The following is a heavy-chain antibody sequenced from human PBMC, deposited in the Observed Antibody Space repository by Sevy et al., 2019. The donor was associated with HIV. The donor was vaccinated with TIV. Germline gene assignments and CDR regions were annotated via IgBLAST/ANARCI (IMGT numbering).Heavy chain of an antibody. CDR3: ARDVAAGDF. D-gene: IGHD2-21*01. V-gene: IGHV3-7*01. CDR1: GFTFTRYW. Sequence: GGSQRLSCAASGFTFTRYWMSWVRQAPGKGLEWVANINEDGSEKYYVDSVKGRFTISRDNARKSLHLQMNSLRAEDTAIYYCARDVAAGDFWGQGTLVTVSS. CDR2: INEDGSEK. J-gene: IGHJ4*02.